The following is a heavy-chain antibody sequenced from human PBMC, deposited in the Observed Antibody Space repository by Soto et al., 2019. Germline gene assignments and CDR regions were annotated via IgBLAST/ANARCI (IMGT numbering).Heavy chain of an antibody. V-gene: IGHV1-69*12. CDR1: GGTFSSYA. D-gene: IGHD3-3*01. CDR3: ARGPRYDFWSGPWEWFDP. Sequence: QVQVVQSGAEVKKPGSSVKVSCKASGGTFSSYAISWVRQAPGQGLEWMGGIIPIFGTANYAQKFQGRVTITADESTITAYMELSSLRSEDTAVYYCARGPRYDFWSGPWEWFDPWGQGTLVTVSS. J-gene: IGHJ5*02. CDR2: IIPIFGTA.